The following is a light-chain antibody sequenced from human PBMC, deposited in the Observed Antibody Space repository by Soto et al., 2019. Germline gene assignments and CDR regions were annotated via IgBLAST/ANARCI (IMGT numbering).Light chain of an antibody. CDR1: QSLLHSNGNHY. V-gene: IGKV2-28*01. CDR3: MHALHTPRT. Sequence: DIVMTQSPLSLSFTPGEPASISCRSSQSLLHSNGNHYLEWYFQKPGQSPQLLIYLASIRASGVPDRFSGSCSGTDFTLKISRVEAEDVGIYYCMHALHTPRTFGKGTKVEIK. J-gene: IGKJ1*01. CDR2: LAS.